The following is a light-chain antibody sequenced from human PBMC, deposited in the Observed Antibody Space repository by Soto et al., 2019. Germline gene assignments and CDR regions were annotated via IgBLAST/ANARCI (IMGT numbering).Light chain of an antibody. CDR2: GAS. Sequence: EVVMTQSPPTLSVSPGETATLSCRASQSVNTNLAWYQQRPGQVPRLLIYGASTRVTGIPDRFSGSGSGTEFVLTISSLQSEDLAVYYCQEYNDWPRYTFGQGTKVDIK. V-gene: IGKV3D-15*01. J-gene: IGKJ2*01. CDR3: QEYNDWPRYT. CDR1: QSVNTN.